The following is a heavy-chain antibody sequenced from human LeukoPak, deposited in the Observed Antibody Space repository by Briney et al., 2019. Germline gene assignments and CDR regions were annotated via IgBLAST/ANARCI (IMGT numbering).Heavy chain of an antibody. D-gene: IGHD3-10*01. CDR1: GGSISSYY. V-gene: IGHV4-59*01. Sequence: SETLSLTCTVSGGSISSYYWSWIRQPPGKGLEWIGYIYYSGSTNYNPSLKSRVTISVDTSKNQFSLKLSSVTAADTAVYYCARGLVTMVRGGGWFDPWGQGTLVTVSS. J-gene: IGHJ5*02. CDR3: ARGLVTMVRGGGWFDP. CDR2: IYYSGST.